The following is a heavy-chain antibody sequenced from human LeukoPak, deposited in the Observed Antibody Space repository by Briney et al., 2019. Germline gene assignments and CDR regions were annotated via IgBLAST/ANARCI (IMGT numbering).Heavy chain of an antibody. D-gene: IGHD5-18*01. CDR2: IWYDGSNK. CDR1: GFTFSSYG. J-gene: IGHJ4*02. V-gene: IGHV3-33*01. CDR3: VRENRGYNYGYFDY. Sequence: PGRSLRLSCAASGFTFSSYGMHWVRQAPGKGLEWVAVIWYDGSNKYYADSVKGRFTISRDNARNTLYLQMNSLRAEDMAVYYCVRENRGYNYGYFDYWGQGALVTVSS.